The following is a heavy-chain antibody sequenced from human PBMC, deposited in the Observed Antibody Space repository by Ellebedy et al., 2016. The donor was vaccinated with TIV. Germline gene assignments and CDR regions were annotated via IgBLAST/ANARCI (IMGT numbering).Heavy chain of an antibody. CDR2: IKSKTDGGTT. J-gene: IGHJ4*02. CDR3: TTDFRGVVVVPWY. D-gene: IGHD3-22*01. CDR1: GFTFSTYW. V-gene: IGHV3-15*01. Sequence: GESLKISCAASGFTFSTYWMSWVRQAPGKGLEWVGRIKSKTDGGTTDYAAPVKGRFTISRDDSKNTLYLQMNSLKTEDTAVYYCTTDFRGVVVVPWYWGQGTLVTVSS.